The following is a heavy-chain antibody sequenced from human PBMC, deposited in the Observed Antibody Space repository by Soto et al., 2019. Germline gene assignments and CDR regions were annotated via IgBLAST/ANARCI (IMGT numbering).Heavy chain of an antibody. CDR1: GFTFSSFW. J-gene: IGHJ4*02. CDR2: IKQDGSHK. D-gene: IGHD1-26*01. V-gene: IGHV3-7*01. Sequence: PGGSLRLSCVASGFTFSSFWMSWARQAPGKGLEWVANIKQDGSHKYYVPSVKGRFTISRDNAKNSLYLQMNSLRAEDAAVYYCATSTGPPGNYWGQGTLVTVSS. CDR3: ATSTGPPGNY.